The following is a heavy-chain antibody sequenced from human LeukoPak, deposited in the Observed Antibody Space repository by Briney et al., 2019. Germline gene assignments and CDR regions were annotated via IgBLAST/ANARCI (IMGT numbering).Heavy chain of an antibody. V-gene: IGHV3-48*03. CDR1: GITRSSYE. CDR2: ISASGSTI. J-gene: IGHJ4*02. Sequence: PGGSLRLSCVVSGITRSSYEMNWVRQAPGKGLEWVSYISASGSTIYYADSVKGRFTISRDNAKNSLYLQMNGLRAEDTAIYYCASPQWLAFWGQGTLVTVSS. D-gene: IGHD6-19*01. CDR3: ASPQWLAF.